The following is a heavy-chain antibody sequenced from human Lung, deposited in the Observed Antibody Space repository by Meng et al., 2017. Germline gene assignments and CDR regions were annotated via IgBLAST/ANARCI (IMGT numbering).Heavy chain of an antibody. CDR3: ARGPTTMAHDFDY. D-gene: IGHD4-11*01. Sequence: QVQLQQWGAGLLKPSETLSLTCVVSGGSFSDYYWSWIRQPPGKGLEWIGEINHSGSTNYNPSLDSRATISVDTSQNNLSLKLSSVTAADSAVYYCARGPTTMAHDFDYWGQGTLVTVSS. CDR2: INHSGST. V-gene: IGHV4-34*01. CDR1: GGSFSDYY. J-gene: IGHJ4*02.